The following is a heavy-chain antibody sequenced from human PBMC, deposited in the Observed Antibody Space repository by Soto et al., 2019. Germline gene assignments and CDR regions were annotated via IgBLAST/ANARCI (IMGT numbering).Heavy chain of an antibody. CDR1: GGTFSSYT. Sequence: QVQLVQSGAEVKKPGSSVKVSCKASGGTFSSYTISWVRQAPGQGLEWMGRIIPILGIANYAQKFQGRVTITADKTTSTAYLELSSMRSEDTAVYYCARLRDSDGMDVWGQGTTVTVSS. D-gene: IGHD1-26*01. V-gene: IGHV1-69*02. CDR2: IIPILGIA. CDR3: ARLRDSDGMDV. J-gene: IGHJ6*02.